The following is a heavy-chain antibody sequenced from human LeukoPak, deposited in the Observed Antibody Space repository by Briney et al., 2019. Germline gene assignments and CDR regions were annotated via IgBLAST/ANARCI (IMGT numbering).Heavy chain of an antibody. CDR1: GFTFSSYA. CDR2: ISGSGGST. Sequence: GGSLRLSCAASGFTFSSYAMSWVRQAPGKGLEGVSAISGSGGSTYYADSVKGRFTVSRDNSKTTLYLQMNCLRAEDTAVYDCAKEVVHWGGDCSYYFDYWGQGTLVTVSS. J-gene: IGHJ4*02. CDR3: AKEVVHWGGDCSYYFDY. D-gene: IGHD2-21*01. V-gene: IGHV3-23*01.